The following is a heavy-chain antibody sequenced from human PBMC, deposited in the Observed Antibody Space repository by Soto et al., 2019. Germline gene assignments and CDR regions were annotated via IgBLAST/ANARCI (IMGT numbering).Heavy chain of an antibody. J-gene: IGHJ4*02. CDR2: IKQDGSEK. V-gene: IGHV3-7*04. D-gene: IGHD1-26*01. CDR3: GRDVRKCDSGRYSYEY. Sequence: GGSLRLSCAASGFSFSSYWMSWVRQAPGKGLEWVANIKQDGSEKNYVDSVKGRFTISRDNTKNSLYLQMSSLRAEDTAVYFCGRDVRKCDSGRYSYEYWGQRSLVIGSS. CDR1: GFSFSSYW.